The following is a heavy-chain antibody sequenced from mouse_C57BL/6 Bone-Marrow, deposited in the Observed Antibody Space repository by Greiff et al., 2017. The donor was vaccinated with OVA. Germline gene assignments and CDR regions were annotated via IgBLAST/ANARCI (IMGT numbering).Heavy chain of an antibody. J-gene: IGHJ2*01. D-gene: IGHD4-1*01. V-gene: IGHV1-64*01. CDR3: ARGRVSNWDKREKGDFDY. Sequence: QVQLQQPGAELVKPGASVKLSCKASGYTFTSYWMHWVKQRPGQGLEWIGMIHPNSGSTNYNEKFKSKATLTVDKSSSTAYMQLSSLTSEDSAVYYCARGRVSNWDKREKGDFDYWGQGTTLTVSS. CDR2: IHPNSGST. CDR1: GYTFTSYW.